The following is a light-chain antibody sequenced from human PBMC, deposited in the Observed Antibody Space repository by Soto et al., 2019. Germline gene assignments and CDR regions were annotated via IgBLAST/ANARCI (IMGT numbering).Light chain of an antibody. CDR2: GAS. CDR1: QSVSSN. Sequence: EIVMTQSPATLSVSPGERATLSCRASQSVSSNLAWYQQKPGQAPRLLIYGASTRATGIPARFSGSGSGTEFTLTISCLQSEDLAVYYCQQYNNWPRTFGQGTKVEIK. CDR3: QQYNNWPRT. J-gene: IGKJ1*01. V-gene: IGKV3-15*01.